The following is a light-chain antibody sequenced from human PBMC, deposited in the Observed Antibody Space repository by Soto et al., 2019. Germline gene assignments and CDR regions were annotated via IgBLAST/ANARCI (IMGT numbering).Light chain of an antibody. J-gene: IGLJ1*01. CDR3: SSYTSSSTRV. V-gene: IGLV2-14*03. Sequence: QSVLTQPASVSGSPGQSITISCTGKSSDIGAYDYVSWNQQHPDKANKLMIYEVSNRPSGVSNRFSGSKSVNTATLTISGLQADDEADYYCSSYTSSSTRVFGTGTKVTVL. CDR1: SSDIGAYDY. CDR2: EVS.